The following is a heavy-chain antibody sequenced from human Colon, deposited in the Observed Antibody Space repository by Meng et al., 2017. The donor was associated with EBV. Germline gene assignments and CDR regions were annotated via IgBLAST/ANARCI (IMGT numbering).Heavy chain of an antibody. CDR1: GGSISRSYW. Sequence: QLQELGPGLVTPSGPLSLTCGVSGGSISRSYWWTWVGQSPGKGLEWIGEMYHSGTTNYNPSLKSRVTISMGKSNNQLSLKLNSVTAADTAVYYCATQESRDGHNPYWGQGTLVTVSS. V-gene: IGHV4-4*02. J-gene: IGHJ4*02. CDR3: ATQESRDGHNPY. CDR2: MYHSGTT. D-gene: IGHD5-24*01.